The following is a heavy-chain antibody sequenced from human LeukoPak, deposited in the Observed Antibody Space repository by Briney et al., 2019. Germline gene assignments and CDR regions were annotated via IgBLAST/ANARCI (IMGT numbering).Heavy chain of an antibody. V-gene: IGHV4-34*01. CDR3: ARREAVYSGSYDY. Sequence: SETLSLTCAVYGGSFSGYYWSWIRQPPGKGLEWIGEINHSGSTNYNPSLKSRVTISVDTSKNQFSLKLSSVTAADTAVYYCARREAVYSGSYDYWGQGTLVTVSS. CDR1: GGSFSGYY. J-gene: IGHJ4*02. CDR2: INHSGST. D-gene: IGHD1-26*01.